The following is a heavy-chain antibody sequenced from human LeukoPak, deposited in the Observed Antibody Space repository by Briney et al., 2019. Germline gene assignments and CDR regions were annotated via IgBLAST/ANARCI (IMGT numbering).Heavy chain of an antibody. CDR1: GFTFSSYS. D-gene: IGHD1-26*01. V-gene: IGHV3-21*01. CDR2: ISSTSNYI. J-gene: IGHJ3*02. Sequence: GGSLRLSCAASGFTFSSYSMNWVRQAPGKGLEWVSSISSTSNYIYSADSVKGRFTISRDNAKNSVYLQMNSLRAEDTAVYYCARAHSESYLGDAFDIWGQGTMVTVSS. CDR3: ARAHSESYLGDAFDI.